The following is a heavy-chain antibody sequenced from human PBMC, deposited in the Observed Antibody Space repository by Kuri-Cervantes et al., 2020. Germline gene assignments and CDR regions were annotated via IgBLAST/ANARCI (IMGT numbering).Heavy chain of an antibody. V-gene: IGHV3-23*01. D-gene: IGHD3-10*01. J-gene: IGHJ6*02. Sequence: GGSLRLSCAASGFTFSSYAMSWVRQAPGKGLEWVSAISGSGGSTYYADSVKGRFTISRDNSKNTLYLQMNSLRAEDTAVYYFAISDRSGGGYYYGMDVWGQGTTVTVSS. CDR1: GFTFSSYA. CDR3: AISDRSGGGYYYGMDV. CDR2: ISGSGGST.